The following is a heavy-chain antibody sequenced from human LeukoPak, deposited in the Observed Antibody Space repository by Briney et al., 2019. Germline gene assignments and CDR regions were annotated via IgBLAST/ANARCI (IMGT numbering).Heavy chain of an antibody. CDR3: ARARGYSGNDRFDY. D-gene: IGHD5-12*01. CDR2: IYYSGST. V-gene: IGHV4-30-4*08. Sequence: SQTLSLTCTVSGGSISSGDYYWSWIRQPPGKGLEWIGYIYYSGSTYYNPSLKSRVTISVDTSKNQFSLKLSSVTAADTAMYYCARARGYSGNDRFDYWGQGTLVTVSS. J-gene: IGHJ4*02. CDR1: GGSISSGDYY.